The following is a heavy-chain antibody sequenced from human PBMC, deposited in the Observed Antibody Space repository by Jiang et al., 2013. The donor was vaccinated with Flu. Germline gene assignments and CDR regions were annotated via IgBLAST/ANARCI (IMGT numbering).Heavy chain of an antibody. J-gene: IGHJ5*02. CDR2: IIPVFGII. CDR3: ALATTVTTLGNWFDP. D-gene: IGHD4-17*01. V-gene: IGHV1-69*04. Sequence: GAEVKKPGSSVKVSCKASGGTFSNYVISWVRQAPGQGLEWMGRIIPVFGIIDYAQKFQGRVTISADKSTSTAYMELSSLRSEDTAVYYCALATTVTTLGNWFDPWGQGSLVTVSS. CDR1: GGTFSNYV.